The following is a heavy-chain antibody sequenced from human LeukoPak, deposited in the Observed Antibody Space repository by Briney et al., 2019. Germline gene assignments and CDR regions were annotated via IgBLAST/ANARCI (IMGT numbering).Heavy chain of an antibody. CDR1: GYTFTGYY. CDR3: VRKEWSTVTDY. Sequence: ASVKVSCKASGYTFTGYYMHWVRQAPGQGLEWMGWINPNSGATNYAQNFQGRVIMTRDTSINTAYMELSRLRYDDTAVYYCVRKEWSTVTDYWGQGTLVSVSS. V-gene: IGHV1-2*02. CDR2: INPNSGAT. D-gene: IGHD4-17*01. J-gene: IGHJ4*02.